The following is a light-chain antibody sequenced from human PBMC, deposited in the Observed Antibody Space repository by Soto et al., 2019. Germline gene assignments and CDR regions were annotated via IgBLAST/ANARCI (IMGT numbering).Light chain of an antibody. CDR3: CTYAGRSNWV. CDR2: EVT. CDR1: SSDVGGYNY. J-gene: IGLJ3*02. Sequence: QSALTQPASVSGSPGQSITISCTGTSSDVGGYNYVSWYQQHPGQVPKLTIYEVTNRPSGVSSRFSGSKSGNTASLTISGLQAEDEADYYCCTYAGRSNWVFGGGTKLTVL. V-gene: IGLV2-14*01.